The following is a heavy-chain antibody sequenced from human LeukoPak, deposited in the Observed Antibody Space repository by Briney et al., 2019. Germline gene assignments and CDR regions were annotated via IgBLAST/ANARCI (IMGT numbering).Heavy chain of an antibody. CDR2: IYYSGST. Sequence: SETLSLTCTVSGGSVSSGSYYWSWIRQHPGKGLEWIGYIYYSGSTYYNPSLKSRVTISVDTSKNQFSLKLSSVTAADTAVYYCARGRPADHYYDSSGYTFDYWGQGTLVTVSS. V-gene: IGHV4-31*03. CDR3: ARGRPADHYYDSSGYTFDY. J-gene: IGHJ4*02. CDR1: GGSVSSGSYY. D-gene: IGHD3-22*01.